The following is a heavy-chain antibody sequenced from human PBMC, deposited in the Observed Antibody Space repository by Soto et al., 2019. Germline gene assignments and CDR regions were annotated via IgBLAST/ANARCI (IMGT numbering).Heavy chain of an antibody. CDR2: LNHSGST. CDR1: GGSFSGYY. D-gene: IGHD3-3*01. Sequence: SETLSLTCAVYGGSFSGYYWSWIRQPPGKGLEWIGELNHSGSTNYNPSLKSRVTISVDTSKNQFSLKLSSVTAADTAVYYCARETYDFWSGYWATTTMLGGVKYGMDVWGQGTTVTVSS. CDR3: ARETYDFWSGYWATTTMLGGVKYGMDV. J-gene: IGHJ6*02. V-gene: IGHV4-34*01.